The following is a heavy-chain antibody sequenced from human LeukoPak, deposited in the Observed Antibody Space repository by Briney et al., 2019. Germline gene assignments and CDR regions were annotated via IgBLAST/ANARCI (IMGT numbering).Heavy chain of an antibody. CDR3: ARDGYGGRRSQDWFDP. CDR1: GYTFTSYG. V-gene: IGHV1-18*01. CDR2: ISAYNGNT. J-gene: IGHJ5*02. Sequence: ASVKVSCKASGYTFTSYGISWVRQAPGQGLEWMGWISAYNGNTNYAQKLQGRVTMTTDTSTSTAYMELRSLRSDDTAVYYCARDGYGGRRSQDWFDPWGQGTLVTVSS. D-gene: IGHD4-23*01.